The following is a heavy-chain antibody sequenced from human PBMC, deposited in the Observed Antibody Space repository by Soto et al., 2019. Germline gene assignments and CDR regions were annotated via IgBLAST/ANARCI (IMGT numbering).Heavy chain of an antibody. Sequence: EVQLVESGGGLVKPGGSLRLSCAASGFTFSNAWMSWVRQAPGKGLEWVGRIKSKTDGGTTDYAAPVKGRFTISRDDSKNTLYLQMNSLKTEDTAVYYCTTVPRLYGGYYYYYMDVWGKGTTVTVSS. CDR3: TTVPRLYGGYYYYYMDV. CDR1: GFTFSNAW. V-gene: IGHV3-15*01. CDR2: IKSKTDGGTT. D-gene: IGHD4-17*01. J-gene: IGHJ6*03.